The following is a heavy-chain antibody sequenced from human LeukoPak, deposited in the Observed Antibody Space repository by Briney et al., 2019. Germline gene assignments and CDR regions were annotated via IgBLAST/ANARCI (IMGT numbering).Heavy chain of an antibody. CDR2: INSDGSST. Sequence: PGRSLRLSCAASGFTFSSYAMHWVRQAPGKGLVWVSRINSDGSSTSYADSVKGRFTISRDNAKNTLYLQMNSLRAEDTAVYYCAREGGSSGYYRDAFDIWGQGTMVTVSS. J-gene: IGHJ3*02. V-gene: IGHV3-74*01. CDR3: AREGGSSGYYRDAFDI. CDR1: GFTFSSYA. D-gene: IGHD3-22*01.